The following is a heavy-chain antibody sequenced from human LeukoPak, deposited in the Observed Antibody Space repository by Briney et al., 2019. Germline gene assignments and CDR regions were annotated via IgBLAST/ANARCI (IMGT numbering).Heavy chain of an antibody. D-gene: IGHD4-17*01. CDR2: INSDGSST. CDR3: ARHDYGDYVDY. V-gene: IGHV3-74*01. J-gene: IGHJ4*02. Sequence: GGSLRLSCAASGFTFSSYWMHWVRQAPGKALVWVSRINSDGSSTSYADSVKGRFTISRDNAKNTLYLQMNSLRAEDTAVYYCARHDYGDYVDYWGQGTLVTVSS. CDR1: GFTFSSYW.